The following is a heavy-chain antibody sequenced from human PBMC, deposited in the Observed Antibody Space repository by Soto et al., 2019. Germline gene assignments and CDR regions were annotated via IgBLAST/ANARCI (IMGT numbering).Heavy chain of an antibody. V-gene: IGHV1-2*04. Sequence: QVQLVQSGAEVKKPGASVKVSCKASGYTFTGYYMNWVRQAPGQGLAWMGWINPNSGGTNYAQKLQGCVIMSRDTSISTANMEVSRLRSDDTDVYYCASEGGQLLYYYGLDVWGQGTTVTVSS. CDR1: GYTFTGYY. D-gene: IGHD6-19*01. CDR3: ASEGGQLLYYYGLDV. CDR2: INPNSGGT. J-gene: IGHJ6*02.